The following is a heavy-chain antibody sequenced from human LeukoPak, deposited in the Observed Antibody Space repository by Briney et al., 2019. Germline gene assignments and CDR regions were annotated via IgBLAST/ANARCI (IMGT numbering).Heavy chain of an antibody. Sequence: SETLSLTCTVSGGSISSYYWSWIRQPPGKGLEWIGYIYYSGSTNYNPSLKSRVTISVDTSKNQFSLKLSSVTAADTALYYCARGVDYYGVWGQGTLVAVSS. D-gene: IGHD3-10*01. J-gene: IGHJ4*02. CDR3: ARGVDYYGV. CDR1: GGSISSYY. CDR2: IYYSGST. V-gene: IGHV4-59*12.